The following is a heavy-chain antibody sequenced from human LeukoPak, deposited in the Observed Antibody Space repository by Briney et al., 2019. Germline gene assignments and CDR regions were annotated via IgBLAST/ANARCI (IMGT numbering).Heavy chain of an antibody. CDR2: ISYDGSNK. CDR3: ARDHQYYDFWSGYYFR. J-gene: IGHJ4*02. CDR1: GFTFSSYA. V-gene: IGHV3-30*04. Sequence: PGRSLRLSCAASGFTFSSYAVHWVRQAPGKGLEWVAVISYDGSNKYYADSVRGRFTISRDNSKNTLYLQMNSLRAEDTAVYYCARDHQYYDFWSGYYFRWGQGTLVTVSS. D-gene: IGHD3-3*01.